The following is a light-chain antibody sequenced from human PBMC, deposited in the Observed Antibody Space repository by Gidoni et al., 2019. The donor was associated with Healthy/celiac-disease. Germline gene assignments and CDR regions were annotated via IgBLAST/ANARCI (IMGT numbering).Light chain of an antibody. V-gene: IGLV1-47*02. Sequence: QSVLTQPPSASGTPGQRVTIPCSGSSSNIGSNYVYWYQQLPGTAPKLLIYSNNQRPSGVPDRFSGSKSGTSASLAISGLRSEDEADYYCAAWDDSLSAHYVFGTGTKVTVL. J-gene: IGLJ1*01. CDR2: SNN. CDR1: SSNIGSNY. CDR3: AAWDDSLSAHYV.